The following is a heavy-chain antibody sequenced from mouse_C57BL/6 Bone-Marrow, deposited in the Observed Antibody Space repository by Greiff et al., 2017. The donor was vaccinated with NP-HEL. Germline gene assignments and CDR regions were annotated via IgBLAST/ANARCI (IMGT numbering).Heavy chain of an antibody. J-gene: IGHJ3*01. V-gene: IGHV5-17*01. CDR3: AKAYYIFAY. CDR2: ISSGSSTI. D-gene: IGHD2-12*01. CDR1: GFTFSDYG. Sequence: EVMLVESGGGSVKPGGSLKLSCAASGFTFSDYGMHWVRQAPEKGLEWVAYISSGSSTIYYADTVKGRFTISRDNAKNTLFLQMTSLRSEDTAMYYCAKAYYIFAYWGQGTLVTVSA.